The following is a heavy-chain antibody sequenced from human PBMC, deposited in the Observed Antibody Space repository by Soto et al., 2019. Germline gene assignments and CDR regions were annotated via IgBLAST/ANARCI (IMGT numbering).Heavy chain of an antibody. CDR1: GYSFNNYW. V-gene: IGHV5-51*01. Sequence: VESLKISCKGSGYSFNNYWIGWVRQMPGKGLEWMGVIYPRDSDPRYSPSFQGQVTIPPDMSIGTAYPPWSILKASDTAMYSCAVPPRTAKRLTAAFTGLDSWGQGTLVTVSS. J-gene: IGHJ4*02. D-gene: IGHD6-13*01. CDR3: AVPPRTAKRLTAAFTGLDS. CDR2: IYPRDSDP.